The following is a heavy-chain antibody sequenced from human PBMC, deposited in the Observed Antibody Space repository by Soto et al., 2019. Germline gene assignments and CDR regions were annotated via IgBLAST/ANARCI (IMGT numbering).Heavy chain of an antibody. CDR2: IYTSGST. V-gene: IGHV4-4*07. D-gene: IGHD6-13*01. CDR3: ARHIAAAGTNWFDP. J-gene: IGHJ5*02. Sequence: SETLSLTCTVSGGSISSYYWSWIRQPAGKGLEWIGRIYTSGSTNYNPSLKSRVTMSVDTSKNRFSLKLSSVTAADTAVYYCARHIAAAGTNWFDPWGQGTLVTVSS. CDR1: GGSISSYY.